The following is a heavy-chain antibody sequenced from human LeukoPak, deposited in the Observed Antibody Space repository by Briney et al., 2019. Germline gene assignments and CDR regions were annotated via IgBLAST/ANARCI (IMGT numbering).Heavy chain of an antibody. J-gene: IGHJ3*02. V-gene: IGHV3-48*02. CDR3: ARDTAFDI. CDR2: ISTGSSTI. CDR1: GFTFSDYG. Sequence: GGSLRLSCAASGFTFSDYGMSWVRQAPGKGLEWVSYISTGSSTIYYADSVKGRFTISRDNAKNSLYLQVNSLRDEDTAVYYCARDTAFDIWGRGTMVTVSS.